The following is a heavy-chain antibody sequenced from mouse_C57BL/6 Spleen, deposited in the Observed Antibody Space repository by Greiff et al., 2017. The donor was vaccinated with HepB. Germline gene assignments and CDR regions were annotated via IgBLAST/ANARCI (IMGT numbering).Heavy chain of an antibody. CDR2: INPGSGGT. CDR1: GYAFTNYL. CDR3: ARGRSYFDY. Sequence: VQLQQSGAELVRPGTSVKVSCKASGYAFTNYLIEWVKQRPGQGLEWIGVINPGSGGTNYNEKFKGKATLTADKSSSTAYMQLSSLTSEDSAVYFCARGRSYFDYWGQGTTLTVSS. J-gene: IGHJ2*01. V-gene: IGHV1-54*01.